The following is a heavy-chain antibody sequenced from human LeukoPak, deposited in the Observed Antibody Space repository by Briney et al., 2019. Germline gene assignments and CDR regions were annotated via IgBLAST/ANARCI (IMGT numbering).Heavy chain of an antibody. J-gene: IGHJ5*02. Sequence: GGTLRLSCAASGFTFSNYWMIWVRQAPGKGLEWVGNIKEDGSEKRYADSVRGRFTISRDNAQTSLYPQMNSLRAEDTAVYYCARASNPWLQLTWGQGTLVTVSS. CDR1: GFTFSNYW. CDR3: ARASNPWLQLT. CDR2: IKEDGSEK. V-gene: IGHV3-7*05. D-gene: IGHD5-24*01.